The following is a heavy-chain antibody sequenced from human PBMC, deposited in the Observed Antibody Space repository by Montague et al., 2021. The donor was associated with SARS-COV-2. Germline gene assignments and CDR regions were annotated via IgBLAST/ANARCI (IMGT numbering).Heavy chain of an antibody. CDR3: ARDGDEGYFFEY. CDR2: IHYSGST. V-gene: IGHV4-31*03. Sequence: TLSLTCTVSGASISSGSYYWNWIRQHPGKGLEWIGCIHYSGSTYYTPSLQSRVAISVDTSKNEFSLKMTSVTAADTAVYYCARDGDEGYFFEYWGQGLLVTVSS. D-gene: IGHD2/OR15-2a*01. J-gene: IGHJ4*02. CDR1: GASISSGSYY.